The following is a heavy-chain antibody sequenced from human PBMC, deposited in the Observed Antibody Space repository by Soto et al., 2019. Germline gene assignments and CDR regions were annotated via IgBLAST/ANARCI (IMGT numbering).Heavy chain of an antibody. CDR1: GGTFSSYV. Sequence: QVQLVQSGAEVKKPGSSVKVSCKASGGTFSSYVISWVRQAPGQGLEWMGGIIPIFGTANYAQKFQGRVTITADKSTSTAYMELSSLRSEDTAVYYCASLKGGDIVVVPAARKYYFDYWGQGTLVTVSS. V-gene: IGHV1-69*06. D-gene: IGHD2-2*01. CDR2: IIPIFGTA. J-gene: IGHJ4*02. CDR3: ASLKGGDIVVVPAARKYYFDY.